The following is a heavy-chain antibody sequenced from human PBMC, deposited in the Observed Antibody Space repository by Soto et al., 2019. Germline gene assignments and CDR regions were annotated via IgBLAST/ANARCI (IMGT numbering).Heavy chain of an antibody. CDR1: GGSISSGGYY. J-gene: IGHJ4*02. Sequence: QVQLQESGPGLVKPSQTLSLTCTVSGGSISSGGYYWSWIRQHPGKGLEWIGYIYYSGSTYYNPSLKSRVAISVDTSKNQFSLKLSSVTAADTTVDYCARDRGHGDYGLLGYWGQGTLVTVSS. CDR3: ARDRGHGDYGLLGY. D-gene: IGHD4-17*01. V-gene: IGHV4-31*03. CDR2: IYYSGST.